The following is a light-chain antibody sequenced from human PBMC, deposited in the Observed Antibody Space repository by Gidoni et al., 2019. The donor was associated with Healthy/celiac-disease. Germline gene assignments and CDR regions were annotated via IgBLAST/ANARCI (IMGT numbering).Light chain of an antibody. CDR3: CSYAGSSTWV. J-gene: IGLJ3*02. CDR1: SSDVGSYNL. Sequence: QSALTQPASVSGSPGRSIPISCTGTSSDVGSYNLVSWYQQHPGKAPKLMIYEGSKRPSGVSNRFSGSKSGNTASLTISGLQAEDEADYYCCSYAGSSTWVFGGGTKLTVL. V-gene: IGLV2-23*01. CDR2: EGS.